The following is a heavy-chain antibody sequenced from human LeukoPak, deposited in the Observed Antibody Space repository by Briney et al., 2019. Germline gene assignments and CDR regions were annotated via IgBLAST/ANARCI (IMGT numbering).Heavy chain of an antibody. Sequence: GGSLRLSCTASGFTFSSHEMNWVRQAPGKGLEWLSYISSGGSTIYYPDSMKGRFTISRDNAKNSLFLQTNSLRAEDTAVYYCARGGYCSSSICYYFNAFDMWGQGTTVTVSS. V-gene: IGHV3-48*03. CDR3: ARGGYCSSSICYYFNAFDM. D-gene: IGHD2-2*01. CDR2: ISSGGSTI. J-gene: IGHJ3*02. CDR1: GFTFSSHE.